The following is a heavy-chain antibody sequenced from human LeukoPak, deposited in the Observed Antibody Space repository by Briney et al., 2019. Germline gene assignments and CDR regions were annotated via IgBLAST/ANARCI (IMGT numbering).Heavy chain of an antibody. CDR2: ISSSGSTI. V-gene: IGHV3-48*03. CDR1: GFTFSSYE. J-gene: IGHJ4*02. D-gene: IGHD3-10*01. Sequence: GGTLRLSCAASGFTFSSYEMNWVRQAPGKGQGWVSYISSSGSTIYYADSVKGRFTISRDNAKNSLYLQMNSLRAEDTAVYYCSPYYYGSGSATNSFDYWGQGTLVTVSS. CDR3: SPYYYGSGSATNSFDY.